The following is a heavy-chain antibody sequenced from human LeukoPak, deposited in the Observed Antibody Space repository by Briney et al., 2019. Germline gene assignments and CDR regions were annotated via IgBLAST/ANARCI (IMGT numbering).Heavy chain of an antibody. V-gene: IGHV3-23*01. J-gene: IGHJ4*02. CDR2: ISGSGGST. D-gene: IGHD3-3*01. CDR3: AKGGILRFLEWSL. Sequence: PGGSLRLSCAVSGFTFSSYAVSWVRQAPGMGLEWVSAISGSGGSTYYADSVKGRFTISRDNSKNTLYLQMNSLRAEDTAVYYCAKGGILRFLEWSLGGQGTLVTVSS. CDR1: GFTFSSYA.